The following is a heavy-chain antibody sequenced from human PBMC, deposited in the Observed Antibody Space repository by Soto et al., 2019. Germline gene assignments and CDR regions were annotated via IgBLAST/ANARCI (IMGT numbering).Heavy chain of an antibody. CDR3: ARGDREDTAVVIGIRPGEYGVDV. CDR2: ISYNGGNR. J-gene: IGHJ6*02. Sequence: QVQLVESGGGVVQPGRSLRLSCAASGFTFSNYATHWVRQAPGKGLECVAAISYNGGNRFYRDYVKGRFNIPRDNSKNTVELQIDSLRYGDAAVYYCARGDREDTAVVIGIRPGEYGVDVWGQGTTVTVSS. CDR1: GFTFSNYA. V-gene: IGHV3-30*04. D-gene: IGHD2-15*01.